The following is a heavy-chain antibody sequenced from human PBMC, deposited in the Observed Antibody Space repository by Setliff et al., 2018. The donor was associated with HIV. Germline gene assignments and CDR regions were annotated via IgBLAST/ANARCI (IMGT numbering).Heavy chain of an antibody. Sequence: PSETLSLTCTVSGGSISSYYWSWIRQPPGKGLEWIGYIYYSGSTNYNPSLKSRVTISLDTSKNQFSLKLSSVTAADTAVYYCARSRPRSMDFYMDVWGKGTTVTVSS. CDR2: IYYSGST. V-gene: IGHV4-59*01. CDR1: GGSISSYY. D-gene: IGHD2-8*01. J-gene: IGHJ6*03. CDR3: ARSRPRSMDFYMDV.